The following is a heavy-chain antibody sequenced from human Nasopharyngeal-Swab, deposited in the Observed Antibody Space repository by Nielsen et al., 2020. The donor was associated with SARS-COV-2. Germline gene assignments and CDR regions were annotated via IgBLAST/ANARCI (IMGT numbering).Heavy chain of an antibody. V-gene: IGHV3-30*18. Sequence: LSLTCAASGFTFSSYGIHWVRQAPGKGLEWLAVISYDGGNKYYADSVKGRCTISRDNSKNTLYLQMNSLRPEDTAVYYCAKDVGWVGRTADTFDIWGQGTMVTVSS. D-gene: IGHD1-26*01. CDR3: AKDVGWVGRTADTFDI. J-gene: IGHJ3*02. CDR1: GFTFSSYG. CDR2: ISYDGGNK.